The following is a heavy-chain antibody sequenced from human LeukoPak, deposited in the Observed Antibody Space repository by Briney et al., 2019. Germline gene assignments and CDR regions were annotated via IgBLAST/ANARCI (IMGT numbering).Heavy chain of an antibody. Sequence: GGSLRLSCAASEFTFSFYWMSWVRQAPGKGLEWAANIKEDGTEKYYVDSVKGRFTISRDNAKSSVYLQMNSLRAEDTAVYYCARGYNSSWNHFDYWGQGTLVTVSS. D-gene: IGHD6-13*01. CDR1: EFTFSFYW. CDR2: IKEDGTEK. J-gene: IGHJ4*02. V-gene: IGHV3-7*04. CDR3: ARGYNSSWNHFDY.